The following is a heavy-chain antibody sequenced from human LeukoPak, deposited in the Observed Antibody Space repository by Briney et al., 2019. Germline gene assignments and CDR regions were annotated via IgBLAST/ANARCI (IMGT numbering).Heavy chain of an antibody. CDR2: ISSSGST. CDR3: AGEGEYGDSYS. Sequence: SETLSLTCTVSGGSISSYYWTWIRQPPGRGLAWIGYISSSGSTNYNPSLKSRVTISVDTSRNQFSLKLTSVTAADTAIYYCAGEGEYGDSYSWGQGALVIVSA. V-gene: IGHV4-59*12. D-gene: IGHD2-21*01. J-gene: IGHJ5*02. CDR1: GGSISSYY.